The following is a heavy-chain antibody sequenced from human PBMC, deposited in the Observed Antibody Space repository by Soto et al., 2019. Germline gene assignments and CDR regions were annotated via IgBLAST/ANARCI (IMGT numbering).Heavy chain of an antibody. D-gene: IGHD6-13*01. CDR2: INSDGSIA. V-gene: IGHV3-74*01. CDR1: GFTFSSNW. J-gene: IGHJ4*02. CDR3: ARASSSWYVSFDY. Sequence: PGGSLRLSCAASGFTFSSNWMHWVRQAPGKGLVWVSRINSDGSIASYADSVKGRFTISGDNAKNTLYLQMNSLRAEDTAVYYCARASSSWYVSFDYWGQGILVTVSS.